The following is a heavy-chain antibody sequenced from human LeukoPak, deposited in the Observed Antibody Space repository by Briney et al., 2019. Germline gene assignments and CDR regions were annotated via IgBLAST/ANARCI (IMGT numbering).Heavy chain of an antibody. Sequence: GESLKISCKGSGHSFTSHWIGWVRQMPGKGLEWMGIIYPGDSDTRYSPSFQGRVTISADKSISTAYLQWSSLKASDTAMYYCASLNYCSSTSCYGGYFDYWGQGTLVTVSS. CDR2: IYPGDSDT. CDR3: ASLNYCSSTSCYGGYFDY. D-gene: IGHD2-2*01. CDR1: GHSFTSHW. V-gene: IGHV5-51*01. J-gene: IGHJ4*02.